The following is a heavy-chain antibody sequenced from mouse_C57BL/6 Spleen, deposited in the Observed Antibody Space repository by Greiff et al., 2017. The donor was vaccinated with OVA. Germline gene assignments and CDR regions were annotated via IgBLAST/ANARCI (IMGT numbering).Heavy chain of an antibody. CDR1: GYSITSGYY. CDR3: ARGDYYGSSYFDY. V-gene: IGHV3-6*01. J-gene: IGHJ2*01. Sequence: EVKLMESGPGLVKPSQSLSLTCSVTGYSITSGYYWNWIRQFPGNKLEWMGYISYDGSNNYNPSLKNRISITRDTSKNQFFLKLNSVTTEDTATYYCARGDYYGSSYFDYWGQGTTLTVSS. CDR2: ISYDGSN. D-gene: IGHD1-1*01.